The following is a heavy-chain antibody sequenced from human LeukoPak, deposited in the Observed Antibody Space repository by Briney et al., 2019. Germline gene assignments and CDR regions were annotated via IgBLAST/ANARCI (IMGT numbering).Heavy chain of an antibody. CDR3: ARELDYGGHGAFDI. Sequence: GGSLRLSCAASGFTVSSNYMSWVRQAPGKGLEWVSVIYSGGSTYYADSVKGRFTISRDNSKNTLYLQMNGLRAEDTAVYYCARELDYGGHGAFDIWGQGTMVTVSS. CDR2: IYSGGST. J-gene: IGHJ3*02. D-gene: IGHD4-17*01. CDR1: GFTVSSNY. V-gene: IGHV3-53*01.